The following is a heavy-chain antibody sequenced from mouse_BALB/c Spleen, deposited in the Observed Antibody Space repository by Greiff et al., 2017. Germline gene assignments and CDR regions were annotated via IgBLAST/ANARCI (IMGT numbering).Heavy chain of an antibody. CDR1: GYSFTSYW. J-gene: IGHJ3*01. D-gene: IGHD2-4*01. CDR3: ARMITPPAWFAY. V-gene: IGHV1S127*01. Sequence: VQLQQSGPQLVRPGASVKISCKASGYSFTSYWMHWVKQRPGQGLEWIGMIDPSDSETRLNQKFKDKATLTVDKSSSTAYMQLSSPTSEDSAVYYCARMITPPAWFAYWGQGTLVTVSA. CDR2: IDPSDSET.